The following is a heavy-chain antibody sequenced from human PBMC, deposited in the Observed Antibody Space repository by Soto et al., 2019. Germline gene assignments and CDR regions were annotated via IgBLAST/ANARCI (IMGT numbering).Heavy chain of an antibody. J-gene: IGHJ6*02. Sequence: SQTLSLTCVISGDSVSSNSAGWNWIRQSPSRGLEWLGRTYYKSKWNNDYALSVKSRITINPDTSKNQFALHLYSVTPEDTAVYYCTGITWFRGMDVWGQGTPVTVSS. D-gene: IGHD3-10*01. CDR3: TGITWFRGMDV. CDR2: TYYKSKWNN. CDR1: GDSVSSNSAG. V-gene: IGHV6-1*01.